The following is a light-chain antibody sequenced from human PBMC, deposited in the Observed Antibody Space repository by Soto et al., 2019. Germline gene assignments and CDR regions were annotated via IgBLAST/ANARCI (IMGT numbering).Light chain of an antibody. J-gene: IGLJ2*01. V-gene: IGLV1-40*01. CDR1: SSNIGAGYD. CDR2: GNS. CDR3: QSYDSSLSGSV. Sequence: QSVLTQPPSVSGAPGQRVTISCTGSSSNIGAGYDVPWYQQLPGTAPKLLIYGNSNRPSGVPDRFSGSKSGTSASLAITGLQAEDEADYCCQSYDSSLSGSVFGGGTKLTVL.